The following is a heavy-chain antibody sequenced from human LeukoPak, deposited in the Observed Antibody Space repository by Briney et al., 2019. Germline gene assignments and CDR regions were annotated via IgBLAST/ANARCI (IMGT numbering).Heavy chain of an antibody. V-gene: IGHV3-23*01. CDR3: ARDQVYSGSYLRYFQQ. J-gene: IGHJ1*01. CDR2: ISNNGGYT. CDR1: GFTFSSSA. D-gene: IGHD1-26*01. Sequence: GGSLRLSCAASGFTFSSSAMSWVRQAPGKGLEWVSAISNNGGYTYYADSVQGRFTISRDNSKSTLCLQINSLRAEDTAVYYCARDQVYSGSYLRYFQQWGQGTLVTVSS.